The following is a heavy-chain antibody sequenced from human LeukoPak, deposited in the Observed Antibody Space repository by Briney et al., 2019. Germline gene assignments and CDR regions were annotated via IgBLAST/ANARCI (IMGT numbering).Heavy chain of an antibody. CDR2: ISAYNGNT. V-gene: IGHV1-18*04. Sequence: ASVKISCKASGYSFTSYGISWVRQAPGQGLEWMGGISAYNGNTKYAQKLQDRVTMTTDTSTTTAYMEVRSLTSDDTAVYYCARGSAMAQKQLVRHFDSWGQGTLVIVSS. CDR3: ARGSAMAQKQLVRHFDS. J-gene: IGHJ4*02. D-gene: IGHD6-6*01. CDR1: GYSFTSYG.